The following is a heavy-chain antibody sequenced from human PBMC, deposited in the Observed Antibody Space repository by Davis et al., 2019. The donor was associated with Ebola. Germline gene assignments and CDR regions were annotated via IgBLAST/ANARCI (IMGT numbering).Heavy chain of an antibody. Sequence: SETLSLTCTVSGGSMTSDYWSWIRQPPGKGLEWNGYIYYLGNSDSNPSLKSRVTISLDTSKKQFSLKLTSVNAAETAVYYCARGSAGATPLDSWGQGTLVTVSS. CDR2: IYYLGNS. J-gene: IGHJ4*02. CDR1: GGSMTSDY. V-gene: IGHV4-59*12. D-gene: IGHD1-26*01. CDR3: ARGSAGATPLDS.